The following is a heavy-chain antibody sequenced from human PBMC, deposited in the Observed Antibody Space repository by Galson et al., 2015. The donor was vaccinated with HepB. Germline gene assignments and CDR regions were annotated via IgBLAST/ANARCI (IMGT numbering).Heavy chain of an antibody. D-gene: IGHD1-26*01. CDR2: IDWDDDK. J-gene: IGHJ2*01. V-gene: IGHV2-70*01. Sequence: PALVKPTQTLTLTCTFSGFSLSTSGMCVSWIRQPPGKALEWLALIDWDDDKYYSTSLKTRLTISKNTSKNQVVLTMTNMDPVDTATYYCARIRALVGATSYFDLWGRGTLVTVSS. CDR3: ARIRALVGATSYFDL. CDR1: GFSLSTSGMC.